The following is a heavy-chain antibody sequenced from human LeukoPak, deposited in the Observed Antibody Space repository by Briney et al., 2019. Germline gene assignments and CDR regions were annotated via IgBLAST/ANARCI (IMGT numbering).Heavy chain of an antibody. J-gene: IGHJ4*02. D-gene: IGHD5-24*01. V-gene: IGHV4-59*01. Sequence: KPSETLSLTCTVSGGSISSYYWSWIRQPPGKGLEWIGYIYYSGSTNYNPSLKSRVTISVDTSKNQFSLKLSSVTAADTAVYYCASSNRDGYKQFDYWGQGTLVTVSS. CDR2: IYYSGST. CDR3: ASSNRDGYKQFDY. CDR1: GGSISSYY.